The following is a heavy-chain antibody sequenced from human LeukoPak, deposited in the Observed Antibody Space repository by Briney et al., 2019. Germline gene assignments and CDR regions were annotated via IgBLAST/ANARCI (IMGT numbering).Heavy chain of an antibody. D-gene: IGHD4-23*01. Sequence: SVKVSCKASGGTFSSYAISWVRQAPGQGLEWMGGIIPIFGTANYAQKFQGRVTITADESTSTAYMELSSLRSDDTAVYYCARQLRWDQYYFDYWGQGTLVTVSS. CDR2: IIPIFGTA. J-gene: IGHJ4*02. V-gene: IGHV1-69*13. CDR3: ARQLRWDQYYFDY. CDR1: GGTFSSYA.